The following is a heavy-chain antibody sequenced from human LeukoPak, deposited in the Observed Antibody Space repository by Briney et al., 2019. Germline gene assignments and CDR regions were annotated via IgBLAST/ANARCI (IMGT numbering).Heavy chain of an antibody. CDR3: ASPMVRGVNRWFDP. Sequence: GGSLRLSCAASGFTFSSYAMHWVRQAPGKGLEWVAVISYGGSNKYYADSVKGRFTISRDNSKNTLYLQMDSLRAEDTAVYYCASPMVRGVNRWFDPWGQGTLVTVSS. J-gene: IGHJ5*02. V-gene: IGHV3-30*04. D-gene: IGHD3-10*01. CDR2: ISYGGSNK. CDR1: GFTFSSYA.